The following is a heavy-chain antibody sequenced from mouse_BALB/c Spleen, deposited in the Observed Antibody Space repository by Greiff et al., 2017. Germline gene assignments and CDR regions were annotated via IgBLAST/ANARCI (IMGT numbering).Heavy chain of an antibody. CDR3: ARSGGLDY. V-gene: IGHV1S56*01. CDR2: IYPGNVNT. J-gene: IGHJ2*01. D-gene: IGHD3-2*02. CDR1: GYTFTSYY. Sequence: QVQLKESGPELVKPGASVRISCKASGYTFTSYYIHWVKQRPGQGLEWIGWIYPGNVNTKYNEKFKGKATLTADKSSSTAYMQLSSLTSEDSAVYFCARSGGLDYWGQGTTLTVSS.